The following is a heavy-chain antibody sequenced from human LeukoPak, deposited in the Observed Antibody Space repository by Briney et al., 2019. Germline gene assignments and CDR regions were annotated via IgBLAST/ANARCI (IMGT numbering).Heavy chain of an antibody. Sequence: GESLKISCKGFGYSFTTYWIAWVRQMPGKGLEWMGIIYPGDSDTRYSPSFQGQVTISADKSISTAYLQWSSLKASDTAIYYCARPSVQQLVVGFDYWGQGTLVTVSS. CDR1: GYSFTTYW. D-gene: IGHD2-8*02. J-gene: IGHJ4*02. CDR2: IYPGDSDT. V-gene: IGHV5-51*01. CDR3: ARPSVQQLVVGFDY.